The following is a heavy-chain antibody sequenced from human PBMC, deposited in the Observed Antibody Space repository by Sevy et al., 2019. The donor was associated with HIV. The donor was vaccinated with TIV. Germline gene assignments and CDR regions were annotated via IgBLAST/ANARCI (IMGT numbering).Heavy chain of an antibody. V-gene: IGHV3-30-3*01. CDR3: ARGPEWELTSFPSH. D-gene: IGHD3-9*01. CDR1: GFAFWTYA. CDR2: ISSTGDNA. J-gene: IGHJ4*02. Sequence: GGSLRLSCAASGFAFWTYAFHWVRQAPGRGLEWVGLISSTGDNAFYANSVRGRFTISRDNSMNTLYLELNNLTPDDTAVYYCARGPEWELTSFPSHWGQGTLVTVSS.